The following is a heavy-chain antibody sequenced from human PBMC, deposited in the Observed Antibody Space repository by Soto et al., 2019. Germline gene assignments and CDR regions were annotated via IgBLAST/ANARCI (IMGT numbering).Heavy chain of an antibody. J-gene: IGHJ4*02. CDR2: INSDGSST. Sequence: EVQLVESGGGLVQSGGSLRLSCAASGFTFSSYWMHWVRQAPGKGLVWVSRINSDGSSTSYADSVKGRFTSSRDNAKSALYLQMNSLRAEDTAVYYCARDCVGASGSHYEDWGQGTLGAVSS. CDR1: GFTFSSYW. D-gene: IGHD3-10*01. CDR3: ARDCVGASGSHYED. V-gene: IGHV3-74*01.